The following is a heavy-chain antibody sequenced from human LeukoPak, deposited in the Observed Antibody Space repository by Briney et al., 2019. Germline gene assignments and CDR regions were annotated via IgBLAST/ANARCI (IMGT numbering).Heavy chain of an antibody. CDR2: ISYDGSNK. CDR1: GFTFSSYG. J-gene: IGHJ4*02. V-gene: IGHV3-30*18. D-gene: IGHD2-2*01. Sequence: PGRSLRLSCAASGFTFSSYGMQWVRQAPGKGLEGVAVISYDGSNKYYADSVKGRFTISRDNSKNTLYLQMNSLRAEDTAVYYCAKDGDIVVVPAAYYFDYWGQGTLVTVSS. CDR3: AKDGDIVVVPAAYYFDY.